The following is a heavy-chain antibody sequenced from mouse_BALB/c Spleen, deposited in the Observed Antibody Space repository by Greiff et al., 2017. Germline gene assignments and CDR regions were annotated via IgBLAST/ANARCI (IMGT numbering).Heavy chain of an antibody. CDR3: AMGETRAWFAY. Sequence: VQLQQSGPELVKPGASVKMSCKASGYTFTSYVMHWVKQKPGQGLEWIGYINPYNDGTKYNEKFKGKATLTSDKSSSTAYMELSSLTSEDSAVYYCAMGETRAWFAYWGQGTLVTVSA. CDR2: INPYNDGT. CDR1: GYTFTSYV. V-gene: IGHV1-14*01. J-gene: IGHJ3*01.